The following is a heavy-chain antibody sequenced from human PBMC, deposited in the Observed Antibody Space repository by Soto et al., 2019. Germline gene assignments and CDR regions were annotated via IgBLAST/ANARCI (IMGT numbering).Heavy chain of an antibody. V-gene: IGHV4-34*01. CDR3: ARGPLRSSWYRDPAHWFDP. D-gene: IGHD6-13*01. Sequence: SETLSLTCAVYGGSFSGYYWSWIRQPPGKGLEWIGEINHSGSTNYNPSLKSRVTISVDTSKNQFSLKLSSVTAADTAVYYCARGPLRSSWYRDPAHWFDPWGQGTLVTVSS. CDR1: GGSFSGYY. J-gene: IGHJ5*02. CDR2: INHSGST.